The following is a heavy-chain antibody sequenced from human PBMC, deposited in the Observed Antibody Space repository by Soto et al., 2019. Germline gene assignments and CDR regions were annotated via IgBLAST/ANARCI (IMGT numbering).Heavy chain of an antibody. Sequence: AASVKVSCKASGGTFSSYAISWVRQAPGQGLEWMGGIIPIFGTANYAQKFQGRVTITADESTSTAYMELSSLRSEDTAVYYCARAYFYDSSGYYPKNWGQGTLVTVSS. CDR3: ARAYFYDSSGYYPKN. V-gene: IGHV1-69*13. CDR1: GGTFSSYA. CDR2: IIPIFGTA. J-gene: IGHJ4*02. D-gene: IGHD3-22*01.